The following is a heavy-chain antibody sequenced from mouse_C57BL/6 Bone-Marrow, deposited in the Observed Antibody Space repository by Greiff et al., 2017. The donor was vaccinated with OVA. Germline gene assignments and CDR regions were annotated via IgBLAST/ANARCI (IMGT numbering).Heavy chain of an antibody. CDR1: GFNIKDYY. V-gene: IGHV14-2*01. J-gene: IGHJ2*01. CDR3: FYYGSSKGVFPYYFDY. Sequence: EVQVVESGAELVKPGASVKLSCTASGFNIKDYYMHWVKQRTEQGLEWIGRIDPEDGETKYAPKFQGKATITADTSSNTAYLQLSSLTSEDTAVYYCFYYGSSKGVFPYYFDYWGQGTTLTVSS. D-gene: IGHD1-1*01. CDR2: IDPEDGET.